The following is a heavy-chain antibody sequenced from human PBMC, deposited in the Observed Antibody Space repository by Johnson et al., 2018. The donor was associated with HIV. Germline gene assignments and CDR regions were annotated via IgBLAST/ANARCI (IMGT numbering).Heavy chain of an antibody. CDR1: GFTFDDYG. J-gene: IGHJ3*02. D-gene: IGHD6-6*01. Sequence: VQLVESGGGVVQPGGSLRLSCAASGFTFDDYGMSWVRQAPGKGLEWVSGINWNGGSTGYADSVKGRFTISRDNANNSLYLQMNSLRAEDTALYYCARDRYSSSSGAFDIWGQGTMVTVSS. CDR3: ARDRYSSSSGAFDI. CDR2: INWNGGST. V-gene: IGHV3-20*04.